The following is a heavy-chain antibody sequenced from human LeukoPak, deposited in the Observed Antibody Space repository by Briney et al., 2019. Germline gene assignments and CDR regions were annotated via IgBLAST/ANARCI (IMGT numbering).Heavy chain of an antibody. Sequence: ASVKVSGKASGGTFSSYAISWVRQAPGQGLEWMGGIIPIFGTANYAQKFQGRVTITADESTSTAYMELSSLRSEDTAVYYCARVDTAMAGYYYYYMDVWGKGTTVTVSS. J-gene: IGHJ6*03. V-gene: IGHV1-69*13. D-gene: IGHD5-18*01. CDR1: GGTFSSYA. CDR2: IIPIFGTA. CDR3: ARVDTAMAGYYYYYMDV.